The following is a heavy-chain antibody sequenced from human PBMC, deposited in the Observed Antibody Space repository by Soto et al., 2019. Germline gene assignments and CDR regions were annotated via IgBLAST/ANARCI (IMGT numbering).Heavy chain of an antibody. J-gene: IGHJ6*03. CDR2: IYYSGST. Sequence: QVQLQESGPGLVKPSETLSLTCTVSGGSISSYYWSWIRQPPGKGLEWIGYIYYSGSTNYNPSLKSRVTISVDTSKNQFSLKLSSVTAADTAVYYCARERDCSSTSCWPGRYYYYMDVWGKGTTVTVSS. CDR1: GGSISSYY. V-gene: IGHV4-59*01. CDR3: ARERDCSSTSCWPGRYYYYMDV. D-gene: IGHD2-2*01.